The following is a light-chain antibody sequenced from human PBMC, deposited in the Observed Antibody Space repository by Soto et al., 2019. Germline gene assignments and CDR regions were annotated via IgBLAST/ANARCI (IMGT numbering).Light chain of an antibody. J-gene: IGKJ1*01. Sequence: DIRMTQSPSSLSASVGDRVTIACRASQSIDTHLNWYQQHPGKAPNALIYEASNLQSGVPSRFSGSGSGTHFTLTISGLQPDDSATYYCQQTYRPPATFGHGTKVEIK. CDR2: EAS. CDR3: QQTYRPPAT. V-gene: IGKV1-39*01. CDR1: QSIDTH.